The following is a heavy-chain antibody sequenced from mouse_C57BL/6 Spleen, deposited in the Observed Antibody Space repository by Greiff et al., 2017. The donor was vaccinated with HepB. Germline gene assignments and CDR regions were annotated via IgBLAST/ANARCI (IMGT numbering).Heavy chain of an antibody. CDR2: ISGGGGNT. J-gene: IGHJ3*01. CDR3: ARHGLAWFAY. CDR1: GFTFSSYT. Sequence: EVQLVESGGGLVKPGGSLKLSCAASGFTFSSYTMSWVRQTPEKRLEWVATISGGGGNTYYPDSVKGRFTISRDNAKNTLYLQMSSLRSEDTALYYCARHGLAWFAYWGQGTLVTVSA. V-gene: IGHV5-9*01.